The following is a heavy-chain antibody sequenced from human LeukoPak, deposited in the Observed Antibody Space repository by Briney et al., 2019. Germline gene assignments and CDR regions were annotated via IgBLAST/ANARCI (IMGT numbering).Heavy chain of an antibody. CDR1: GGSISNHH. V-gene: IGHV4-4*07. CDR2: VYTSGST. Sequence: PSETLSLTCNVSGGSISNHHWSWIRQPAGKGLEWIGRVYTSGSTNYNPSLKSRVTMSIDTSKNQFSLRLSSVTAADTAVYYCARDRSSGWYVVDYWGQGILVTVSS. D-gene: IGHD6-19*01. CDR3: ARDRSSGWYVVDY. J-gene: IGHJ4*02.